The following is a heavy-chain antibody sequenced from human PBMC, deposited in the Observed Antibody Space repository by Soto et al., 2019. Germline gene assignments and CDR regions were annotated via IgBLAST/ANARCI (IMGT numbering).Heavy chain of an antibody. CDR3: AKDRSGGYDAFDI. J-gene: IGHJ3*02. CDR2: ISGSGGST. Sequence: EVQLLESGGGLVQPGGSLRLSCAASGFTFSSYAMRWVRQAPGKGLEWVSAISGSGGSTYYADSVKGRFTIYRDNSKNTRDQQTNRRRAEDTAEYYGAKDRSGGYDAFDIWGQGTMVTVSS. V-gene: IGHV3-23*01. D-gene: IGHD6-19*01. CDR1: GFTFSSYA.